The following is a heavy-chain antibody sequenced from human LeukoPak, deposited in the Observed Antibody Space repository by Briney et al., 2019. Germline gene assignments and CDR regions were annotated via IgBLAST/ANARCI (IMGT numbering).Heavy chain of an antibody. D-gene: IGHD3-22*01. V-gene: IGHV3-7*01. Sequence: PGGSLRLSCAASGFTFNNYWMTWVRQAPGKGLEWVANIKPEGSAQYYADSVRGRFTISRDNAKNSVFLHMNSLRAEDTAVYYCAKSRGYYYEKSGPADYWGQGTLVTVSS. J-gene: IGHJ4*02. CDR1: GFTFNNYW. CDR2: IKPEGSAQ. CDR3: AKSRGYYYEKSGPADY.